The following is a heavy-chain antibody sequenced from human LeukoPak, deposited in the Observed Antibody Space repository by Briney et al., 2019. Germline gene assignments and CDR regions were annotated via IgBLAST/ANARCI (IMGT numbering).Heavy chain of an antibody. D-gene: IGHD1-1*01. CDR3: ARGGSGNLPYYFDH. J-gene: IGHJ4*02. CDR2: INAGNGNT. CDR1: GYTFTSFY. Sequence: ASVKVSCKASGYTFTSFYMHWVRQAPGQRLEWMGWINAGNGNTKYSQKFQGRVTITRDTSASTAYMEMSSLRSEDTAVYYCARGGSGNLPYYFDHWGQGTLVTVSS. V-gene: IGHV1-3*01.